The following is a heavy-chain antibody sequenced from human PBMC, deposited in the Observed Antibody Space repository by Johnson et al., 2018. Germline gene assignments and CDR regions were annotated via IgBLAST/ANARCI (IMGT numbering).Heavy chain of an antibody. V-gene: IGHV1-69*18. CDR3: ARDLGGGRRDVFEI. J-gene: IGHJ3*02. CDR2: IIPMYDTS. Sequence: QVQLVESGAEVKKPGSSVKVSCKASGGTFSTYSISWVRQAPGQGLEWMGKIIPMYDTSSYAQKFQGRITITADESTSTAYRDMSGLRSEDTAVYFCARDLGGGRRDVFEIWGQGTKVTVSS. CDR1: GGTFSTYS. D-gene: IGHD3-16*01.